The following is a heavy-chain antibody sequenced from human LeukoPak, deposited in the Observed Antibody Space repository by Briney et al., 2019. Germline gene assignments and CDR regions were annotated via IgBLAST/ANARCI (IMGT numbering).Heavy chain of an antibody. V-gene: IGHV4-39*07. CDR2: IYYSGST. CDR1: GGSISSSSYY. Sequence: SETLSLTCTVSGGSISSSSYYWGWIRQPPGKGLEWIGSIYYSGSTYYNPSLKSRVTISVDTSKNQFSLKLSSVTAADTAVYYCARDNDSSGRDYWGQGTLVTVSS. J-gene: IGHJ4*02. D-gene: IGHD3-22*01. CDR3: ARDNDSSGRDY.